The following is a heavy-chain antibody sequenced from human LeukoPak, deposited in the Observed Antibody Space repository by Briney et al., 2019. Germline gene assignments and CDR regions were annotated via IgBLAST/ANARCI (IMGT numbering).Heavy chain of an antibody. D-gene: IGHD3-22*01. CDR3: ARGGPRDSSGYPNPLYYYYMDV. CDR2: ISSRSRTI. Sequence: PGGSLRLSCAASGFTFSSYNMNWVRQAPGKGLEWVSYISSRSRTIYYADSVKGRFTISRDNAKNSLYLQINSLRAEDTAVYYCARGGPRDSSGYPNPLYYYYMDVWGKGTTVTVSS. CDR1: GFTFSSYN. J-gene: IGHJ6*03. V-gene: IGHV3-48*01.